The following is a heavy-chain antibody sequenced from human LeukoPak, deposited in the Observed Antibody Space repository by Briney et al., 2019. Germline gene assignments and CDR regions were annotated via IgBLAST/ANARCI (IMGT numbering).Heavy chain of an antibody. D-gene: IGHD2-2*01. J-gene: IGHJ4*02. Sequence: GGSLRLSCAASGFTFSSSSMNWVRQAPGKGLEWVSSISSSGRYIYYADSVKGRFTISRDNAKNSLYLQMNSLRAEDTAVYYCARDRRSTSCGDYWGQGTLVTVSS. CDR3: ARDRRSTSCGDY. CDR1: GFTFSSSS. CDR2: ISSSGRYI. V-gene: IGHV3-21*01.